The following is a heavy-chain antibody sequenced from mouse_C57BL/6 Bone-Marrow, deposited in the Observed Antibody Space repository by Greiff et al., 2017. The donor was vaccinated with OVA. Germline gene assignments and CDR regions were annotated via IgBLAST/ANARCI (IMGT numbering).Heavy chain of an antibody. V-gene: IGHV7-1*01. J-gene: IGHJ1*03. CDR2: SRNKANDYTT. Sequence: EVNVVESGGGLVQSGRSLRLSCATSGFTFSDFYMEWVRQAPGQGLEWIAASRNKANDYTTEYSASVKGRFIVSRDTSQSILSLLMIALRDEDTAIYYCARDADYYGSSYDWYFEGWGTGTTVTVAS. CDR3: ARDADYYGSSYDWYFEG. D-gene: IGHD1-1*01. CDR1: GFTFSDFY.